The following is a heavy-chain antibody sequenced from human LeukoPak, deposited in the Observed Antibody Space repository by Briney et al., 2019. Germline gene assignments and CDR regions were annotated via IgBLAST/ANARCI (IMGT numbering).Heavy chain of an antibody. CDR1: GGSISSYY. V-gene: IGHV4-59*08. Sequence: SETLSLTCTVSGGSISSYYWSWIRQPPGKGLEWIGYIYYSGSTNYNPSLKSRVTISVDTSKNQFSLKLSSVTAADTAVYYCACIVGATGWFDPWGQGTLVTVSS. D-gene: IGHD1-26*01. CDR3: ACIVGATGWFDP. CDR2: IYYSGST. J-gene: IGHJ5*02.